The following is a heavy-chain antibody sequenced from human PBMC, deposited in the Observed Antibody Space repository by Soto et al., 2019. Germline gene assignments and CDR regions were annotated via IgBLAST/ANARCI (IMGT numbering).Heavy chain of an antibody. CDR3: AKDPHAQTSIRIAVAGTWFDY. D-gene: IGHD6-19*01. Sequence: GGSLRLSCTASGFTFSSYGMHWVRQAPGKGLEWVAVISYDGSNKYYADSVKGRFTISRDNSKNTLYLQMNSLRAEDTAVYYCAKDPHAQTSIRIAVAGTWFDYWGQGTLVTVSS. V-gene: IGHV3-30*18. CDR2: ISYDGSNK. CDR1: GFTFSSYG. J-gene: IGHJ4*02.